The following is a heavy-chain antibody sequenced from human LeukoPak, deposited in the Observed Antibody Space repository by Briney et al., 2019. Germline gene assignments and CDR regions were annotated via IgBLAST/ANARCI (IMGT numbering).Heavy chain of an antibody. CDR2: ISGGGGGT. V-gene: IGHV3-23*01. Sequence: GGSLRLSCDASGFTFSSYGMSWVRQAPGKGLEWVSAISGGGGGTYYADSVKGRFTISRDNSKNTLYLQMNSLRAEDAAVYFCAKRVAHSSGAYWDYWGQGILVTVSS. CDR1: GFTFSSYG. J-gene: IGHJ4*02. CDR3: AKRVAHSSGAYWDY. D-gene: IGHD6-19*01.